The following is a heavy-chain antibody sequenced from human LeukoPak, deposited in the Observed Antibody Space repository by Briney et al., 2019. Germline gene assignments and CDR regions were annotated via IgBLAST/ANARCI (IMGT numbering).Heavy chain of an antibody. D-gene: IGHD2-2*03. CDR1: GGSFSGYY. CDR3: ARVLDGRMRFTDYCYYYMDV. CDR2: INHSGST. Sequence: SETLSLTCAVYGGSFSGYYWSWIRQPPGKGLEWIGEINHSGSTNYNPSLKSRVTISVDTSKNQFSLKLSSVTAADTAVYYCARVLDGRMRFTDYCYYYMDVWGKGTTVTVSS. V-gene: IGHV4-34*01. J-gene: IGHJ6*03.